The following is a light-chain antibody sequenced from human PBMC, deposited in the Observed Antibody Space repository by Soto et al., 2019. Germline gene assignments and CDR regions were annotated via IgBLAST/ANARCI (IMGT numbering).Light chain of an antibody. CDR3: QQYNSSPMYP. Sequence: DIQMTQSPSTLSASVGDRVTITCRASQSISSWLAWYQQKPGKAPKLLIYDASSLESGVPSRFSGSGSGTEFTLTISSLQPDDFATYYCQQYNSSPMYPFGQGTKLEIK. CDR1: QSISSW. J-gene: IGKJ2*01. V-gene: IGKV1-5*01. CDR2: DAS.